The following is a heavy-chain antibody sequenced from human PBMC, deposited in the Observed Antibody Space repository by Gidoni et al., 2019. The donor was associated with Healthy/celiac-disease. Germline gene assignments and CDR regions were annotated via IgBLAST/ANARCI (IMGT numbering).Heavy chain of an antibody. CDR2: IYSGGST. Sequence: EVQLVESGGGLIQLGGSLGLSGDASGCTVSTNYMSWVGQAPGKGLAWCACIYSGGSTYYADSVKGRFTISRDKSKNTLYLQMNSLRAEDTAVYYCAREAVAGTVNYYYGMDVWGQGTTVTVSS. J-gene: IGHJ6*02. CDR1: GCTVSTNY. V-gene: IGHV3-53*01. D-gene: IGHD6-19*01. CDR3: AREAVAGTVNYYYGMDV.